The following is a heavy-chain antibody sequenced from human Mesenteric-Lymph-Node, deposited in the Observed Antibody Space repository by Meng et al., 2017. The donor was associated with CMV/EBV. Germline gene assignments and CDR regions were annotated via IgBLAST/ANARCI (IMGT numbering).Heavy chain of an antibody. J-gene: IGHJ6*02. V-gene: IGHV3-30*02. CDR3: TKDDYGDYKAEYYYGMDV. CDR2: RRHDGSLK. D-gene: IGHD4-17*01. Sequence: AGSLRLSCAASGFIFSRYGMHWGRQAPAKGLAWVAYRRHDGSLKYYADPVNGRFIIFRDNSKNTLYLQMYSLRAEDTAVYYCTKDDYGDYKAEYYYGMDVWGQGTTVTVSS. CDR1: GFIFSRYG.